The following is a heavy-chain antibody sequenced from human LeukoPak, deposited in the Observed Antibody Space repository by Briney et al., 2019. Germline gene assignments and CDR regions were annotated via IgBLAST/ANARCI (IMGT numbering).Heavy chain of an antibody. D-gene: IGHD6-19*01. CDR3: AKAYSSGWYSFDY. V-gene: IGHV3-23*01. CDR1: GFTFSSYA. J-gene: IGHJ4*02. CDR2: ISGSGGST. Sequence: GGSLRLSCAASGFTFSSYAMSWVRQAPGKGLEWVSGISGSGGSTYYADSVKGRFTISRDNSKNTLYLQMNSLSADDTAVYYCAKAYSSGWYSFDYWGQGTLVTVSS.